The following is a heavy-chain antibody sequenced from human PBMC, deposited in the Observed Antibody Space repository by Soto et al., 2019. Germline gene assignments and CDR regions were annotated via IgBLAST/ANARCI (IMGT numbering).Heavy chain of an antibody. CDR1: GYTLTSYG. J-gene: IGHJ6*02. D-gene: IGHD5-12*01. CDR2: ISAYNGDT. CDR3: ATTIGYSNYYYGMDV. Sequence: QVQLVQSGAEVTKPGASVKVSCKASGYTLTSYGISWVRQAPGQGLEWMGWISAYNGDTNYAQGLQGRVTMTTDTSTTTAYMEQRSLRSDDTAVYYCATTIGYSNYYYGMDVWGQGTTVTVSS. V-gene: IGHV1-18*01.